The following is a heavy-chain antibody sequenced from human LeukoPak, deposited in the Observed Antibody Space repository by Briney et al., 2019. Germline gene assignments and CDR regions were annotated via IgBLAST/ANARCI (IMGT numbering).Heavy chain of an antibody. CDR1: GFAVSTSW. D-gene: IGHD3-9*01. V-gene: IGHV3-9*01. CDR3: AKVRSYDILTGYPDAFDI. Sequence: GGSLRLSCAASGFAVSTSWMGWVRQAPGKGLEWVSGISWNSGSIGYADSVKGRFTISRDNAKNSLYLQMNSLRAEDTALYYCAKVRSYDILTGYPDAFDIWGQGTMVTVSS. CDR2: ISWNSGSI. J-gene: IGHJ3*02.